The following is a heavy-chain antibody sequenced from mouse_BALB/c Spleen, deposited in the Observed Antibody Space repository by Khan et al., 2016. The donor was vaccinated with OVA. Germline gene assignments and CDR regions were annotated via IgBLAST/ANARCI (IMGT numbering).Heavy chain of an antibody. J-gene: IGHJ2*01. Sequence: EVELVESGGGSVQPGGSRKLSCAASGFTFSRFGMHWVRQAPEKGLEWVAYISSGSSTIYYADTVKGRFIISRDTPKNTLFLQMTSLRSEDTAMYYCARDSNFDYWGQGTTLTVSS. CDR2: ISSGSSTI. CDR1: GFTFSRFG. CDR3: ARDSNFDY. V-gene: IGHV5-17*02.